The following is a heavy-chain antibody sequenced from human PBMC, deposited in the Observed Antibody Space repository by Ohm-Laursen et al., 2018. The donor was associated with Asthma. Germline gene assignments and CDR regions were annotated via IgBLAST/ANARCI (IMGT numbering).Heavy chain of an antibody. V-gene: IGHV3-23*01. CDR3: ANGYGLNAFDI. Sequence: SLRLSCAASGFTFSSYAMSWVRQATGKGLAWVSAISGSGGSTYYADSVKGRFTISRDNSKNTLYLQMNSLRAEDTAVYYCANGYGLNAFDIWGQGTMGTVSS. D-gene: IGHD5-12*01. CDR1: GFTFSSYA. CDR2: ISGSGGST. J-gene: IGHJ3*02.